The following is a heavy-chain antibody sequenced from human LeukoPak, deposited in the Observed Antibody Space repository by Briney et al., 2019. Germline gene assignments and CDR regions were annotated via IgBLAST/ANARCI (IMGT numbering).Heavy chain of an antibody. CDR3: ARVPGIAAAGSV. CDR2: INPNSGGT. J-gene: IGHJ4*02. CDR1: GYTFTGYY. V-gene: IGHV1-2*02. Sequence: ASVKVSCKASGYTFTGYYMHWVQQAPGQGLEWMGWINPNSGGTNYAQKFQGRVTMTRDTSISTAYMELSRLRSDDTAVYYCARVPGIAAAGSVWGQGTLVTVSS. D-gene: IGHD6-13*01.